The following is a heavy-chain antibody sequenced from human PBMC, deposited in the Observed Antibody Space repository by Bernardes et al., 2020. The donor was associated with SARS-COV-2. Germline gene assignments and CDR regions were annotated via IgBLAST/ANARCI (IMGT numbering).Heavy chain of an antibody. Sequence: GGSLRLSCAASGFTFSTYWMHWVRQAPGKGLMWVSRINSDGSTTNYADSVKGRFTISRDNAKNTLYLQMNSLRAEDTAVYYCAREPAHITRMYVSGQGTTVTVSS. CDR1: GFTFSTYW. D-gene: IGHD2-21*01. J-gene: IGHJ6*02. V-gene: IGHV3-74*01. CDR2: INSDGSTT. CDR3: AREPAHITRMYV.